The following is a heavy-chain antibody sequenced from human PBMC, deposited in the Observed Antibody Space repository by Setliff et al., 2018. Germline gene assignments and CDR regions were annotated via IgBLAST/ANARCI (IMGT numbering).Heavy chain of an antibody. Sequence: SETLSLTCAVYGASFSAYHWSWIRQSPGTGLEWIGEINDSGSTYYNPSLKSRVTISVDTSKNQFSLKLSSVTAADTAVYYCARLLAGTGGFFYYGVDVWGQGTTVTVSS. CDR3: ARLLAGTGGFFYYGVDV. J-gene: IGHJ6*02. D-gene: IGHD6-19*01. CDR2: INDSGST. V-gene: IGHV4-34*01. CDR1: GASFSAYH.